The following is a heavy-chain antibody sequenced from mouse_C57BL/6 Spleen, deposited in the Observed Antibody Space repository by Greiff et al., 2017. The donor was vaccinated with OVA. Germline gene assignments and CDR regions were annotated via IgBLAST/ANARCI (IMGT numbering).Heavy chain of an antibody. CDR3: ARQGDPFV. V-gene: IGHV1-50*01. CDR2: IDPSDSYT. J-gene: IGHJ1*03. CDR1: GYTFTSYW. Sequence: VQLQQSGAELVKPGASVKLSCKASGYTFTSYWMQWVKQRPGQGLEWIGEIDPSDSYTNYNQKFKGKATLTVDTSSSTAYMQLSSLTSEDSAVYYCARQGDPFVWGTGTTVTVSS.